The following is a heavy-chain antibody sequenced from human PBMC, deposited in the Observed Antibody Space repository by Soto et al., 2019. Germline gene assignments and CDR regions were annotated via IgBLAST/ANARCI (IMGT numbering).Heavy chain of an antibody. J-gene: IGHJ1*01. CDR3: ASGGVFLAYCGGDCYPPPGEYFQH. CDR1: GGTFSSYA. CDR2: IIPIFGTA. D-gene: IGHD2-21*02. Sequence: GASVKVSCKASGGTFSSYAISWVRQAPGQGLEWMGGIIPIFGTANYAQKFQGRVTITADESTSTAYMELSSLRSEDTAVYYCASGGVFLAYCGGDCYPPPGEYFQHWGQGTLVTVSS. V-gene: IGHV1-69*13.